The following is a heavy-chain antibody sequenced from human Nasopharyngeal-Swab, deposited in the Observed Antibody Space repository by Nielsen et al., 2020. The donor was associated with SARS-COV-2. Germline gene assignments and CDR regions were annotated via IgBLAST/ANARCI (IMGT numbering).Heavy chain of an antibody. V-gene: IGHV2-5*02. D-gene: IGHD3-3*01. CDR1: GFSLSTDGVG. CDR2: VFWDEDK. Sequence: SGPTLVKPTQTVTLTCTFSGFSLSTDGVGVGWIRQPPGKTTECLALVFWDEDKRYSPSLRSRLTVTKDTSNNQVVLTMTNMDPVDTATYYCAHSFHDYCSGYYFFAFWGQGNLVTVSS. J-gene: IGHJ4*02. CDR3: AHSFHDYCSGYYFFAF.